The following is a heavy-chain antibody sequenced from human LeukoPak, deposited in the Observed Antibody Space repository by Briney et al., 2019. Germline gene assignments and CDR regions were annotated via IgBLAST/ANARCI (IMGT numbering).Heavy chain of an antibody. CDR1: GFTFSSYG. Sequence: GGSLRLSCAASGFTFSSYGMHWVRQAPGKGLEWVAFIRYDGSNKYYADSVKGRFTISRDNSKNTLYLQMNSLRAEDTAVYYCAKDYGDYSALEYFDYWGQGTLVTVSS. CDR2: IRYDGSNK. J-gene: IGHJ4*02. D-gene: IGHD4-17*01. CDR3: AKDYGDYSALEYFDY. V-gene: IGHV3-30*02.